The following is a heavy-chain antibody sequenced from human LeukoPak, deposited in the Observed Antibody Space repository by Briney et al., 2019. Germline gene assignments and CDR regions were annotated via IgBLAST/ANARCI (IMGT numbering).Heavy chain of an antibody. V-gene: IGHV3-13*01. CDR1: GFTFSSYD. D-gene: IGHD6-25*01. CDR3: ARVLTARSGGYDAFDI. J-gene: IGHJ3*02. Sequence: GGSLRLSCAASGFTFSSYDMHWVRQGTGKGLEWVSAIDTTGDTYYPGSVKGRFTISRENAKSSLYLQMNSLRAGDTAVYYCARVLTARSGGYDAFDIWGQGTMVTVSS. CDR2: IDTTGDT.